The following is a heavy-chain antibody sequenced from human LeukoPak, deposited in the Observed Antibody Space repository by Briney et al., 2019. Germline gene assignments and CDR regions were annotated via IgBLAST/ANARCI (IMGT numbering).Heavy chain of an antibody. CDR1: GGSISSYY. CDR3: ARDVRDSSGYYLRAFGY. V-gene: IGHV4-59*01. CDR2: IYYSGST. Sequence: EPSETLSLTCTVSGGSISSYYWSWIRQPPGKGLEWIGYIYYSGSTNYNPSLKSRVTISVDTSKNRFSLKLSSVTAADTAVYYCARDVRDSSGYYLRAFGYWGQGTLVTVPS. D-gene: IGHD3-22*01. J-gene: IGHJ4*02.